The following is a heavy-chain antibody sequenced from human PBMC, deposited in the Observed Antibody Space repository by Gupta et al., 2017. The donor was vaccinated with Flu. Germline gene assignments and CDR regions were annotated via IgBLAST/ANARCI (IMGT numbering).Heavy chain of an antibody. V-gene: IGHV3-74*01. Sequence: EVQLVESGGDLVQPGGSLRLSCAASGFTFSNYRMHWLRQDPGKRPVWVSRIESDGRNTNHADSVKGRFTISRDNAKNTLYLQMNSLRVEDTAVYYCARGQYNAYTGRRWFEPWGQGTLVTVSS. CDR2: IESDGRNT. CDR1: GFTFSNYR. CDR3: ARGQYNAYTGRRWFEP. J-gene: IGHJ5*02. D-gene: IGHD5-12*01.